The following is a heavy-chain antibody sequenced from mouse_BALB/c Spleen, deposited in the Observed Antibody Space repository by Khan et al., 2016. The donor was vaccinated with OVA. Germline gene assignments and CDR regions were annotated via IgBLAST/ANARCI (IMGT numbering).Heavy chain of an antibody. Sequence: QVQLQQSGPELVRPGVSVKISCKGSGYTFTDYAIYWVKQSHAKSLEWVGLISTYSGNTNYNQKFKVKATMTVDKSSSTAYMELARLTSEDSAIYYCARPAYDGYYDYWGQGTTLTVSP. J-gene: IGHJ2*01. V-gene: IGHV1S137*01. CDR2: ISTYSGNT. D-gene: IGHD2-3*01. CDR3: ARPAYDGYYDY. CDR1: GYTFTDYA.